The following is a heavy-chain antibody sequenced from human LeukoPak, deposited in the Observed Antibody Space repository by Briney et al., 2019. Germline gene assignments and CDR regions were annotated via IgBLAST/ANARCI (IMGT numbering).Heavy chain of an antibody. D-gene: IGHD1/OR15-1a*01. V-gene: IGHV3-33*01. CDR3: ARDLWSGSNKFFDS. J-gene: IGHJ4*02. Sequence: GRSLRLSCAASGFTFSSYGMPWVRQAPGKGLEWVAIIWPDGNTQYNVDSVKGRFTISRDNSKSTVYPELNSLRAEDTAVFYCARDLWSGSNKFFDSWGQGTLVTVSS. CDR2: IWPDGNTQ. CDR1: GFTFSSYG.